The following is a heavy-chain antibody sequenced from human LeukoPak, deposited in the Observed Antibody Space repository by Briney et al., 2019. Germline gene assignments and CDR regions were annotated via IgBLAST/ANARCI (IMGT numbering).Heavy chain of an antibody. V-gene: IGHV4-30-4*08. D-gene: IGHD4-17*01. CDR1: GGSISSSSYY. CDR3: ARDRYGDFEDY. Sequence: PSETLSLTCTVSGGSISSSSYYWTWIRQPPGKGLEWIGYISYSGTPYYNPSLNSRVTISLDTSKNQFSLKLNSVTAADTAMYYCARDRYGDFEDYWGHGTLVTVSS. CDR2: ISYSGTP. J-gene: IGHJ4*01.